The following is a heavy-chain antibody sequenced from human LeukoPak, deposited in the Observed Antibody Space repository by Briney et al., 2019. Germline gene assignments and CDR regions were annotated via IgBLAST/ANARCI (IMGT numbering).Heavy chain of an antibody. J-gene: IGHJ3*02. CDR3: ARDHYYDSSGYYADDAFDI. CDR2: ISAYNGNT. CDR1: GYTFTSYG. Sequence: ASVKVSCKASGYTFTSYGISWVRQAPGQGLEWMGWISAYNGNTNYAQKLQGRVTMTTDTSTSTAYTELRSLRSDDTAVYYCARDHYYDSSGYYADDAFDIWGQGTMVTVSS. D-gene: IGHD3-22*01. V-gene: IGHV1-18*01.